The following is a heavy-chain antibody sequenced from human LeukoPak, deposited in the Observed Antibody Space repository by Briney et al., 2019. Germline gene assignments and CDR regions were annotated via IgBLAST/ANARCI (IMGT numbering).Heavy chain of an antibody. D-gene: IGHD2-2*01. Sequence: GGSLRLSCAASGFTFSSYSMNWVRQAPGKGLEWVSYISSGSSPMYYADSVKGRFTISRDNSKNSLYLQMDSLRAEDTAVYYCAKAAYCGTTSCPIKYFFDSWGQGTLVTVSS. V-gene: IGHV3-48*04. J-gene: IGHJ4*02. CDR1: GFTFSSYS. CDR3: AKAAYCGTTSCPIKYFFDS. CDR2: ISSGSSPM.